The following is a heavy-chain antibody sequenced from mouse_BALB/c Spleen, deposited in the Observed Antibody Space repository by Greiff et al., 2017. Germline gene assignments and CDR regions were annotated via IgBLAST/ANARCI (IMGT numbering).Heavy chain of an antibody. Sequence: EVKLVESGGGLVQPGGSRKLSCAASGFTFSSFGMHWVRQAPEKGLEWVAYISSGSSTIYYAETVKGRFTISRDNPKNTLFLQMTSLRSEDTAMYYCARGDGYYAMDYWGQGTSGTVSS. CDR2: ISSGSSTI. J-gene: IGHJ4*01. V-gene: IGHV5-17*02. CDR1: GFTFSSFG. D-gene: IGHD2-13*01. CDR3: ARGDGYYAMDY.